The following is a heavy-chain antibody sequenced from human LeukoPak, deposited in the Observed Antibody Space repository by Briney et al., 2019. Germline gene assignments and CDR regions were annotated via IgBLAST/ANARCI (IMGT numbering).Heavy chain of an antibody. V-gene: IGHV3-23*01. J-gene: IGHJ4*02. CDR3: AKDNSGSYSPSKFDY. CDR2: MSGGFSTT. D-gene: IGHD3-10*01. Sequence: GGSLRLSCAASGFTFNSYAMSWFRQAPGKGLEWVSGMSGGFSTTDHADSVKGRLTVSRDNSKSTLYLQMDSLRAEDTAVYYCAKDNSGSYSPSKFDYWGQGTLVTVSS. CDR1: GFTFNSYA.